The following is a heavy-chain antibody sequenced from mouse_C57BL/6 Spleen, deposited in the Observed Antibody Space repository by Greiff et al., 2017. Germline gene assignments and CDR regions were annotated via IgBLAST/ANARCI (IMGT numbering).Heavy chain of an antibody. V-gene: IGHV1-69*01. CDR3: ARGDGNPSWFAY. J-gene: IGHJ3*01. Sequence: QVQLQQSGAELVMPGASVKLSCKASGYTFTSYWMHWVKQRPGQGLEWIGEIDPSDSYTNYNQKFKGKSTLTVDKSSSTAYMQLSSLTSEDSAVYYCARGDGNPSWFAYWGQGTLVTVSA. CDR1: GYTFTSYW. CDR2: IDPSDSYT. D-gene: IGHD2-1*01.